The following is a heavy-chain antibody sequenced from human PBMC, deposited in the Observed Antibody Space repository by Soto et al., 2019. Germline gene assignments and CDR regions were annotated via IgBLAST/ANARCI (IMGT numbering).Heavy chain of an antibody. CDR3: AREGNYYVSSGYYLAYYGMDV. CDR2: IYYSGST. J-gene: IGHJ6*02. V-gene: IGHV4-31*03. Sequence: SETLSLTCTVSGGSISSGGYYWSWIRQHPGKGLEWIGYIYYSGSTYYNPSLKSRVTISVDTSKNQFSLKLSSVTAADTAVYYCAREGNYYVSSGYYLAYYGMDVWGQVTTVPVCS. D-gene: IGHD3-22*01. CDR1: GGSISSGGYY.